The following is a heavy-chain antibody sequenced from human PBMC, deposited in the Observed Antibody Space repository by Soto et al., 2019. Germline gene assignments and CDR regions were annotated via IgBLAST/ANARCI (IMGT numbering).Heavy chain of an antibody. V-gene: IGHV4-59*01. CDR3: ARADGSGSLGI. Sequence: SETLSLTCTVSGGSISRYYWSWIRQPPGKGLEWIGYIYYSGSTNYNPSLKSRVTISVDTSKNQFSLKLSSVTAADTAVYYCARADGSGSLGIWGQGTMVTVSS. CDR1: GGSISRYY. CDR2: IYYSGST. D-gene: IGHD3-10*01. J-gene: IGHJ3*02.